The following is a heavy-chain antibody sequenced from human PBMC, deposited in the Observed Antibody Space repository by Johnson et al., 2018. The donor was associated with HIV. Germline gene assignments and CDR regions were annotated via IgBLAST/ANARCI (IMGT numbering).Heavy chain of an antibody. J-gene: IGHJ3*02. D-gene: IGHD6-19*01. CDR3: ARAGEQWLAPLDAFDI. V-gene: IGHV3-7*02. Sequence: VQLVESGGGVVQPGRSLRLSCAASGFTFSSYAMHWVRQAPGKGLEWVANIKQDGSEKYYVDSVKGRFTISRDNAKNSLYLQMNSLRAEDTAVYYCARAGEQWLAPLDAFDIWGQGTMVTVSS. CDR1: GFTFSSYA. CDR2: IKQDGSEK.